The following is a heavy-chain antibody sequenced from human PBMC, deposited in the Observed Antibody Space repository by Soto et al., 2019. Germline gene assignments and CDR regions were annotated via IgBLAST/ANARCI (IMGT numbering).Heavy chain of an antibody. CDR1: GFSLSTGGVG. D-gene: IGHD2-21*02. CDR3: VHSRCGGDCLRSYSSHYYYGMDV. CDR2: IYWDNDK. V-gene: IGHV2-5*02. J-gene: IGHJ6*02. Sequence: QITLKESGPTLVKPTQTLTLTCTFSGFSLSTGGVGVGWIRQPPGKALEWLALIYWDNDKRYSPSLRSRLTVTKDTSKNQVVLTMPNMDPVDTATYYCVHSRCGGDCLRSYSSHYYYGMDVWGQGTLVTVSS.